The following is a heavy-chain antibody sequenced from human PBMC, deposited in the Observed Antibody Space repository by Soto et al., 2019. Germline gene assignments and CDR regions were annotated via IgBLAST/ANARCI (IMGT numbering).Heavy chain of an antibody. V-gene: IGHV3-74*01. J-gene: IGHJ4*02. CDR2: MTSDGSTT. Sequence: PGGSLRLSCAASGFNFGSSWMHWVRQAPGKGLQWVSRMTSDGSTTDYADSVKGRFTVSRDNGKYTLYLQMNSLRAEDTAVYYCATAEVDYWGPGTLVTASS. CDR1: GFNFGSSW. CDR3: ATAEVDY.